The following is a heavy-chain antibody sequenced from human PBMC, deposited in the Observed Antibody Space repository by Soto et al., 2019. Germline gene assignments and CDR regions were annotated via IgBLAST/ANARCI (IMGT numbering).Heavy chain of an antibody. CDR1: GFTFSSYW. CDR2: IDHDGSST. CDR3: ARVPYYDILTGYSPLDY. Sequence: TGGSLRLSCAASGFTFSSYWMHWVRQAPGKGLVWVSRIDHDGSSTTFADSVKGRFTISRDNVKNRMYLQMNSLRAEDTAVYYCARVPYYDILTGYSPLDYWGQGTLVTVSS. D-gene: IGHD3-9*01. J-gene: IGHJ4*02. V-gene: IGHV3-74*03.